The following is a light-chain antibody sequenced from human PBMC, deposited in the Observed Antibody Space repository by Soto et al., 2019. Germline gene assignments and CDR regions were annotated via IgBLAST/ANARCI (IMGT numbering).Light chain of an antibody. CDR3: SSYTGSSTYVV. J-gene: IGLJ2*01. Sequence: QSALTQPASVSGSPGQSITISCTGTSSDVGGYNYVSWYQQHPGKAPKLMIYDVNNRPSGVSNRFSGSKSGNTASLTNSGLQAEDEADYYCSSYTGSSTYVVFGGGTQLTVL. CDR1: SSDVGGYNY. V-gene: IGLV2-14*01. CDR2: DVN.